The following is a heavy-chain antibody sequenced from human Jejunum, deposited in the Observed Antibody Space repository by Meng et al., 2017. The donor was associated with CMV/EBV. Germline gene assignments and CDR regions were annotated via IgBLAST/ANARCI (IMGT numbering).Heavy chain of an antibody. Sequence: SCAASGFTFSIYGMNWVRQVPGKGLEWVSVISGGGGGTYYTDSVKGRFTISRDNSMKRLYLQMNSLRAEDTAIYYCAAAVTGAFDVWGQGTMVTVSS. CDR2: ISGGGGGT. CDR3: AAAVTGAFDV. J-gene: IGHJ3*01. V-gene: IGHV3-23*01. CDR1: GFTFSIYG.